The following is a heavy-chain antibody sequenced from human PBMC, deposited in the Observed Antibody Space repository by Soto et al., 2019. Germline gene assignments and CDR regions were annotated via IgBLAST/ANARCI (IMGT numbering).Heavy chain of an antibody. J-gene: IGHJ4*02. Sequence: QITLKESGPALVEPTQTLTLTCTFSGFSLSTAGLSVGWIRQPPGQALEWLTFIFWNGDTRYSPSLRTRLTITKDTSKNQVVLTMTNVDPVDTAPYFFVHGDFWSAGLVFFDSWGPGTLVTVSS. CDR2: IFWNGDT. D-gene: IGHD3-3*01. CDR1: GFSLSTAGLS. V-gene: IGHV2-5*01. CDR3: VHGDFWSAGLVFFDS.